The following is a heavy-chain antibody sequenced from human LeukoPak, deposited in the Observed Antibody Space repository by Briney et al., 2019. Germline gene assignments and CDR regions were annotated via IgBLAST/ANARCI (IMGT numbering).Heavy chain of an antibody. D-gene: IGHD4-23*01. CDR2: ISGSGGTT. CDR1: GFTFSNYA. CDR3: AKERGNNGGNTNVYFDY. V-gene: IGHV3-23*01. Sequence: GGSLRLSCAASGFTFSNYAMSWVRQAPGKGLEWVSVISGSGGTTYSADSVKGRFTISRDNSKNTLYLQMNSLRAEDTAAYYCAKERGNNGGNTNVYFDYWGQGTLVTVSS. J-gene: IGHJ4*02.